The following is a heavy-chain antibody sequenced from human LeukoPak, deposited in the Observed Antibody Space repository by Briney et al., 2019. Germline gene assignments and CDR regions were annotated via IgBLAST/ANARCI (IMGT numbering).Heavy chain of an antibody. Sequence: ASVKVSCKASGYTFTGYYMHWVRQAPGQGLEWMGRINPNSGGTNYAQKFQGRVTMTRDTSISTAYMELSRLRSDDTAVYYCARGYGYSYGHLDYWGQGILVTVSS. CDR2: INPNSGGT. CDR3: ARGYGYSYGHLDY. V-gene: IGHV1-2*06. J-gene: IGHJ4*02. CDR1: GYTFTGYY. D-gene: IGHD5-18*01.